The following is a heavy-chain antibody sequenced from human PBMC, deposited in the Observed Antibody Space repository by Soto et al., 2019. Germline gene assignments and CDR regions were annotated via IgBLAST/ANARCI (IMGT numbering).Heavy chain of an antibody. V-gene: IGHV3-48*02. J-gene: IGHJ4*02. Sequence: EVQLVESGGGLVQPGGSLRLSCAASGFTFSSYSLNWVRQAPGRGLEWVSYISSSSSSIYYADSVKGRFTISRDNAKNSLYLQMNSLRDEDTAVYYWVRGDSSGWDFDYWGQGPLVTVSS. D-gene: IGHD6-19*01. CDR1: GFTFSSYS. CDR3: VRGDSSGWDFDY. CDR2: ISSSSSSI.